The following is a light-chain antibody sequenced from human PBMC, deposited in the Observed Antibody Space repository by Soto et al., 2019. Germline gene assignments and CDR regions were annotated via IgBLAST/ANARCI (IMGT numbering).Light chain of an antibody. CDR2: AAS. CDR3: QQLNSYPLT. Sequence: DIQLTQSPSFLSASVGDRVTITCRASQGVSRYVAWYQQKPGKAPKLLIYAASILFGGVPPRFSGSGSGTEFTLTITSLQPEDFASYYCQQLNSYPLTFGGGTKVEIK. V-gene: IGKV1-9*01. J-gene: IGKJ4*01. CDR1: QGVSRY.